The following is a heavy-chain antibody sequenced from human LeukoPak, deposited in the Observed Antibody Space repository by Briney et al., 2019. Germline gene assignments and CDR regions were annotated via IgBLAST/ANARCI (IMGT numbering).Heavy chain of an antibody. J-gene: IGHJ6*02. CDR1: GYTFTSYY. CDR2: INPSGGST. Sequence: ASVKVSCKASGYTFTSYYMHWVRQTPGQGLEWMGIINPSGGSTSYAQKFQGRVTMTRDTSTSTVYMELSSLRSEDTAVYYCASRSTVNTYAMDVWGQGTTVTVSS. CDR3: ASRSTVNTYAMDV. D-gene: IGHD4-17*01. V-gene: IGHV1-46*01.